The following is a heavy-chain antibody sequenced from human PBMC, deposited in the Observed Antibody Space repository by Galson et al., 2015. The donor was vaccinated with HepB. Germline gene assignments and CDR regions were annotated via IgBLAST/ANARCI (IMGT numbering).Heavy chain of an antibody. V-gene: IGHV3-21*01. CDR1: RFTFRNYN. CDR3: ARDGSDSGWYERGYWFDP. Sequence: SLRLSCAASRFTFRNYNMNWVRQAPGKGLEWVSSISSSGSYIYYADSLKGRFTISRDNAKNSLYLQMNSLRAEDTAVYYCARDGSDSGWYERGYWFDPWGQGTLVTVSS. D-gene: IGHD6-19*01. CDR2: ISSSGSYI. J-gene: IGHJ5*02.